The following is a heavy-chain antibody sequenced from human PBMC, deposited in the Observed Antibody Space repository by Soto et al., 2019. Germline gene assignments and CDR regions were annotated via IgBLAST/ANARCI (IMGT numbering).Heavy chain of an antibody. CDR2: VYDSGST. CDR3: VRQVGATGSYSYAV. D-gene: IGHD1-26*01. J-gene: IGHJ3*01. V-gene: IGHV4-59*02. Sequence: QVQLQESGPGVEKPSETLSLTCTVTGASVINVYWNWIRQPPGKGLEWIGFVYDSGSTSYNSSLKSRLTISVDTSKNQFSLKLSSVTAADTAVYYCVRQVGATGSYSYAVWGQGTMVTVSS. CDR1: GASVINVY.